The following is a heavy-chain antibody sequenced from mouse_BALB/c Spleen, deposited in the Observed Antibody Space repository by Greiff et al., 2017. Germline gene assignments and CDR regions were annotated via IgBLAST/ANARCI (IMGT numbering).Heavy chain of an antibody. Sequence: EVMLVESGGGLVKPGGSLKLSCAASGFTFSSYAMSWVRQTPEKRLEWVASISSGGSTYYPDSVKGRFTISRDNARNILYLQMSSLRSEDTAMYYCARRGSYGNNYFDYWGQGTTLTVSS. CDR1: GFTFSSYA. V-gene: IGHV5-6-5*01. J-gene: IGHJ2*01. CDR3: ARRGSYGNNYFDY. CDR2: ISSGGST. D-gene: IGHD2-1*01.